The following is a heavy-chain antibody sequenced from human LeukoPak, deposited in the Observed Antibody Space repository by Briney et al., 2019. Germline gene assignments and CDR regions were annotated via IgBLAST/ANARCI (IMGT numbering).Heavy chain of an antibody. J-gene: IGHJ4*02. CDR1: GFTFSSYG. D-gene: IGHD6-13*01. CDR3: AKVAAAAVGDFDY. V-gene: IGHV3-30*18. Sequence: QSGGSLRLSCAASGFTFSSYGMHWVRQAPGKGLEWVAVISYDGSNKYYADSVKGRFTISRDNSKNTLYLQMNGLRADDTAVYYCAKVAAAAVGDFDYWGQGTLVTVSS. CDR2: ISYDGSNK.